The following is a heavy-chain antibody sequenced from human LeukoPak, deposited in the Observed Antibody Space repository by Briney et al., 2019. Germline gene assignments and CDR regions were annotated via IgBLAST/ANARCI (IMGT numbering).Heavy chain of an antibody. CDR1: GYSFTSYW. CDR3: ARHPRPYSPIESFHY. V-gene: IGHV5-51*01. D-gene: IGHD1-26*01. Sequence: GESLKISCKGSGYSFTSYWIGWVRQMPGQGLEWMGIIYPVESDPRYSPSFQGQVTNSADKSIRTAYLQWSSLKASDTAMYYCARHPRPYSPIESFHYWGQGTLVTVSS. J-gene: IGHJ4*02. CDR2: IYPVESDP.